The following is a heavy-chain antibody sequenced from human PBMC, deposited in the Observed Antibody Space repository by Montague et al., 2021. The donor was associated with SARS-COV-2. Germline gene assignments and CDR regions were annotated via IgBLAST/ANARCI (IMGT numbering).Heavy chain of an antibody. V-gene: IGHV4-59*01. CDR2: IHYSGRT. CDR3: ARVVYCRSSGCYTPYSMDV. J-gene: IGHJ6*03. Sequence: SETLSLTCTVYGGSISGYYWSWIRQPPGKGLEWIGEIHYSGRTNFNPSLRSRVTMSVDTSKSQFSLKLSSVTAADTAVYYCARVVYCRSSGCYTPYSMDVWGKGTTVTVSS. CDR1: GGSISGYY. D-gene: IGHD2-2*02.